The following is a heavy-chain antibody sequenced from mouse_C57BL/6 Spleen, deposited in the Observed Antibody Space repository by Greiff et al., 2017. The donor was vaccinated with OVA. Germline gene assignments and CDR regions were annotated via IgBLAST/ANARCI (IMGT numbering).Heavy chain of an antibody. V-gene: IGHV14-4*01. D-gene: IGHD1-3*01. Sequence: EVMLVESGAELVRPGASVKLSCTASGFNIKDDYMHWVKQRPEQGLEWIGWIDPENGDTEYASKFPGKATITADTSSNTAYLQRSSLTSEDTAVDYCTTRKGDAMDYWGQGTSVTVSS. CDR3: TTRKGDAMDY. J-gene: IGHJ4*01. CDR2: IDPENGDT. CDR1: GFNIKDDY.